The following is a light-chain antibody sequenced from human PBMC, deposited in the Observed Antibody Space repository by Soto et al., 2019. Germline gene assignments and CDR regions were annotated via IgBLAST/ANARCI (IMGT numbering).Light chain of an antibody. V-gene: IGLV3-21*02. CDR3: QVWDSRSDQWV. Sequence: SYELTQPPSVSVAPGQTARVTCGGDSIGSKSVHWYQQKSGQAPVLVVFDDSDRPSGIPERFSGSNSGNTATLTISRVEAGDEADYFCQVWDSRSDQWVFGGGTQLTVL. CDR2: DDS. J-gene: IGLJ3*02. CDR1: SIGSKS.